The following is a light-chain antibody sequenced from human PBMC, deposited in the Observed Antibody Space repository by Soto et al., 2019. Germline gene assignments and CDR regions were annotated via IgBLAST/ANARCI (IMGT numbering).Light chain of an antibody. V-gene: IGKV3-15*01. CDR2: GAF. CDR3: QPYNNWSPYT. Sequence: EIVMTQAPATLSVSPGEGATLACRTSHSVNSNLARYQQKRGQAPRILIYGAFTRVTGIPVRFSGSGSGTEVTLTISSLQSEDFGVYYCQPYNNWSPYTFGQGTKLEIK. CDR1: HSVNSN. J-gene: IGKJ2*01.